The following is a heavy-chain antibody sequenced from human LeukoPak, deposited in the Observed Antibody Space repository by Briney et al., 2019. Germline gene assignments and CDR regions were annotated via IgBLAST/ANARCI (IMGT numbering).Heavy chain of an antibody. CDR3: ARQQNYDFWSGYYWKPPNFDY. J-gene: IGHJ4*02. V-gene: IGHV4-31*03. CDR1: GGSISSGGYY. Sequence: PSETLSLTCTVSGGSISSGGYYWNWLRQHPRKGLEWIGYIYYSGNTFYNPSLKSRVTISVDMSKNQFSLKLNSVTAADTAVYYCARQQNYDFWSGYYWKPPNFDYWGQGTLVTVSS. D-gene: IGHD3-3*01. CDR2: IYYSGNT.